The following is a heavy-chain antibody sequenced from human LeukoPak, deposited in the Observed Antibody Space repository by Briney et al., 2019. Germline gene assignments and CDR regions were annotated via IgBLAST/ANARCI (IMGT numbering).Heavy chain of an antibody. CDR2: ISYDGSNK. D-gene: IGHD2-15*01. V-gene: IGHV3-30*04. CDR3: AIGSNLFDY. Sequence: HPGRSLRLSCAASGFTFSSYAMHWVRQAPGKGLEWVAVISYDGSNKYYADSVKGRFTISRDNSKNTLYLQMNSLRAEDTAVYYCAIGSNLFDYWSQETLVTVSS. J-gene: IGHJ4*02. CDR1: GFTFSSYA.